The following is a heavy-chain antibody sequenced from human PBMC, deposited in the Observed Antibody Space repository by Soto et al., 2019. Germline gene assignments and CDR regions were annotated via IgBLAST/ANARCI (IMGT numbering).Heavy chain of an antibody. CDR3: AGRNGYYSGIDY. CDR1: GGSFSDYY. V-gene: IGHV4-34*01. D-gene: IGHD3-22*01. Sequence: KTSETLSLTCVVYGGSFSDYYWSWIRQPPGKGLEWIGEINPSGSTNDNPSLKSRVTISADTSKSQFSLELSSVTAADTALYYCAGRNGYYSGIDYWGQGTLVTVSS. CDR2: INPSGST. J-gene: IGHJ4*02.